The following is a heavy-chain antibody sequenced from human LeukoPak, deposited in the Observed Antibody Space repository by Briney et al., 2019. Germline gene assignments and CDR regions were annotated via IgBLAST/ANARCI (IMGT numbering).Heavy chain of an antibody. Sequence: GGSLRLSCAASGFTFSSYWMSWVRQAPGKGLEWVANINKDGGEKYYVDSVKGRFTISRDNAKNSLYLQMNGLRAEDTAIYYCARAVYSGGYGGYYFDYWGQGTLVTVSS. CDR2: INKDGGEK. J-gene: IGHJ4*02. CDR1: GFTFSSYW. D-gene: IGHD1-26*01. V-gene: IGHV3-7*03. CDR3: ARAVYSGGYGGYYFDY.